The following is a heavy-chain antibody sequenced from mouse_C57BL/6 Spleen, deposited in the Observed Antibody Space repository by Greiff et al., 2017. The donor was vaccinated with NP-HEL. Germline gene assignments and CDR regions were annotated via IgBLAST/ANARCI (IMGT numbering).Heavy chain of an antibody. D-gene: IGHD1-1*01. Sequence: EVQLQQSGTVLARPGASVKMSCKTSGYTFTSYWMHWVKQRPGQGLEWIGAIYPGNSDTSYNQKFKGKAKLTAVTSASTAYMELSSLTNEDSAVYYCTRDYGSSAWFAYWGQGTLVTVSA. CDR2: IYPGNSDT. CDR1: GYTFTSYW. J-gene: IGHJ3*01. CDR3: TRDYGSSAWFAY. V-gene: IGHV1-5*01.